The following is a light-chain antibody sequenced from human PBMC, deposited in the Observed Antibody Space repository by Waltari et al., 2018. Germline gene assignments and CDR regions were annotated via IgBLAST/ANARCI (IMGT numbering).Light chain of an antibody. CDR1: QTIRRN. CDR3: QQYNNWPPYT. J-gene: IGKJ2*01. Sequence: IEMTQSPATLSVSPGERATLSCRSSQTIRRNLAWYQQKPGQPPRLLIYGASTRATGIPARFSGSGSGTEFTHTISNMESEDFAIYYCQQYNNWPPYTFGQGTRLEIK. V-gene: IGKV3-15*01. CDR2: GAS.